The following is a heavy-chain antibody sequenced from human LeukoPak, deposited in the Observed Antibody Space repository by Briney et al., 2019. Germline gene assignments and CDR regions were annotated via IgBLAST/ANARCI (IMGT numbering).Heavy chain of an antibody. CDR2: INPNSGGT. J-gene: IGHJ3*02. CDR3: ATHSSGYDSGNDAFDI. CDR1: GYTFTGYY. D-gene: IGHD3-22*01. Sequence: ASVKVSCKASGYTFTGYYMHWVRQAPGQGLEWMGWINPNSGGTNYAQKFQGRVTMTRDTSISTAYMEVSRLRSDDTAVYYCATHSSGYDSGNDAFDIWGQGTMVTVSS. V-gene: IGHV1-2*02.